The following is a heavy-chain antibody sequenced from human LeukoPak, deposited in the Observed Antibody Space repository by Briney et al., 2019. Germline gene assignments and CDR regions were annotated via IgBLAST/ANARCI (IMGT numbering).Heavy chain of an antibody. CDR1: GFTFSSYW. Sequence: GGSLRLSCAVSGFTFSSYWMSWVRQAPGQGLEWAANIKQDGREKNYVDSVKGRFTISRDNAKNSLYLQMNSLRAEDTAIYYCASGGFSYHHWGQGTLVTVSS. V-gene: IGHV3-7*01. J-gene: IGHJ5*02. CDR2: IKQDGREK. D-gene: IGHD5-18*01. CDR3: ASGGFSYHH.